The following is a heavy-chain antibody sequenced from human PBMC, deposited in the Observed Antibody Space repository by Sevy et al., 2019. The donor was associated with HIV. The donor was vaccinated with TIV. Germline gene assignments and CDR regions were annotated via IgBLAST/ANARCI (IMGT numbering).Heavy chain of an antibody. D-gene: IGHD3-3*01. V-gene: IGHV3-30*18. Sequence: GGSLRLSCAASGFTFSSYGMHWVRQAPGKGLEWVAVISYDGSNKYYADSVKGRFTISRDNSKNTLYLQMNSLRAEDTAVYYCANIPYYDFWSGPPPSYYYYGMDVWGQGTTVTVSS. CDR3: ANIPYYDFWSGPPPSYYYYGMDV. CDR2: ISYDGSNK. CDR1: GFTFSSYG. J-gene: IGHJ6*02.